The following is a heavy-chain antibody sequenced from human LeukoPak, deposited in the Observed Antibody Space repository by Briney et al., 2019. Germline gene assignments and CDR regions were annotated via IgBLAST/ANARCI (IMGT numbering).Heavy chain of an antibody. V-gene: IGHV3-53*04. J-gene: IGHJ2*01. CDR1: GFTVSSNY. CDR2: IYSGGST. CDR3: ARDGGYYDHWYFDL. Sequence: GGSLRLSCAASGFTVSSNYMSWVRQAPGRGLEWVSVIYSGGSTYYADSVKGRFTISRHNSKNTLYLQMNSLRAEDTAVYYCARDGGYYDHWYFDLWGRGTLVTVSS. D-gene: IGHD3-3*01.